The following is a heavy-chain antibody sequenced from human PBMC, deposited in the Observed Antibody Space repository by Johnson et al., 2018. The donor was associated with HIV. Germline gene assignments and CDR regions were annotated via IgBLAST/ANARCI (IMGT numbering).Heavy chain of an antibody. V-gene: IGHV3-7*01. CDR3: AKDMWAFQLLCAFDI. CDR2: IKQDGGEK. D-gene: IGHD2-2*01. Sequence: EVQLVESGGGLVQPGGSLRLSCATSGLTFSSYWMSWVRQAPGKGLDWVANIKQDGGEKYYVDSVKGRFTISRDNAKNSLYLQMNSLRAEDTAVYYCAKDMWAFQLLCAFDIWGHGTMVTVSS. CDR1: GLTFSSYW. J-gene: IGHJ3*02.